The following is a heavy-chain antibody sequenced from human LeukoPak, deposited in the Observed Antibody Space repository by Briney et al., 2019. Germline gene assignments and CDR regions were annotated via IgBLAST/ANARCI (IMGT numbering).Heavy chain of an antibody. CDR3: ARNLNSGNFYYFDY. CDR1: GFTFSNHA. J-gene: IGHJ4*02. Sequence: GGSLRLSCAASGFTFSNHAMAWVRQTPGKGLEWVSAIRNSGGDTYYADSVKGRFTISRDNSKNTLSPQMNSLRPEDTALYYCARNLNSGNFYYFDYWGQGTLVTVSS. CDR2: IRNSGGDT. V-gene: IGHV3-23*01. D-gene: IGHD1-26*01.